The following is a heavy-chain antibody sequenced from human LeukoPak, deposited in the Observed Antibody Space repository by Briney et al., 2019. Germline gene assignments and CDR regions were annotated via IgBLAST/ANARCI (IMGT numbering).Heavy chain of an antibody. J-gene: IGHJ4*02. CDR3: AVGRFFRYSSGWPTFGY. CDR2: ISYDGSNK. V-gene: IGHV3-30-3*01. D-gene: IGHD6-19*01. CDR1: GFTFSSYA. Sequence: PGGPLRLSCAASGFTFSSYAMHWVRQAPGKGLEWVAVISYDGSNKYYADSVKGRFTISRDNSKNTLYLQMNSLRAEDTAVYYCAVGRFFRYSSGWPTFGYWGQGTLVTVSS.